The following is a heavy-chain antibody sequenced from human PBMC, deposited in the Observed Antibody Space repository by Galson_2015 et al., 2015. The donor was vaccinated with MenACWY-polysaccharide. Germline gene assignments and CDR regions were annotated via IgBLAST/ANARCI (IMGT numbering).Heavy chain of an antibody. V-gene: IGHV3-30*02. J-gene: IGHJ4*02. Sequence: SLRLSCAASGFTFNTCGMHWVRQAPGKGLEWVAFIRNDGSDKYYADSVRGRFTISRANSKNTLYLQMNSLRNEDTVVYFCAKGRRNTPPGDSWGQGTLVTVSS. CDR2: IRNDGSDK. CDR3: AKGRRNTPPGDS. CDR1: GFTFNTCG.